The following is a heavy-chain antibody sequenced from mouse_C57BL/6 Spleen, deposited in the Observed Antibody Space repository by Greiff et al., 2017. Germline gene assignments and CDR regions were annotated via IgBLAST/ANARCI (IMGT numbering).Heavy chain of an antibody. V-gene: IGHV14-4*01. CDR1: GFNIKDDY. D-gene: IGHD2-1*01. Sequence: EVQLQQSGAELVRPGASVKLSCTASGFNIKDDYMHWVKQRPEQGLEWIGWIDPENGDTEYASKFQGKASITADTSSNTAYLQLSSLTSEDTAVYYCTRGYGNYWYFDVWGTGTTVTVSS. CDR2: IDPENGDT. J-gene: IGHJ1*03. CDR3: TRGYGNYWYFDV.